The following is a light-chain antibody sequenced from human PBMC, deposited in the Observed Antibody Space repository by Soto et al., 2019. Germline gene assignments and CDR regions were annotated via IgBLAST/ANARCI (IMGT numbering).Light chain of an antibody. J-gene: IGKJ1*01. Sequence: AYLGGRVTITCQASQNINSWLAWYQQKSGKAPNLLIYEASSLESGVPSRFGGSGSGTEFTLTISSLHPDDFATYYCQQYNSYSRTFGQGTKVDIK. CDR1: QNINSW. V-gene: IGKV1-5*03. CDR3: QQYNSYSRT. CDR2: EAS.